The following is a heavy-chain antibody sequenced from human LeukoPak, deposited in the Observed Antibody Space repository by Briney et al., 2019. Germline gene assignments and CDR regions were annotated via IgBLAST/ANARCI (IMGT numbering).Heavy chain of an antibody. CDR1: GGSISSGGYY. Sequence: PSETLSLTCTVSGGSISSGGYYWSWIRQHPGKGREWIGYMYYLGTTYYNPSLKSRVTISVDTSKNQFSLELSSVTGADTGVYYCARAVNDFWSGFSNYFDYWGQGTLVTVSS. D-gene: IGHD3-3*01. J-gene: IGHJ4*02. CDR2: MYYLGTT. V-gene: IGHV4-31*03. CDR3: ARAVNDFWSGFSNYFDY.